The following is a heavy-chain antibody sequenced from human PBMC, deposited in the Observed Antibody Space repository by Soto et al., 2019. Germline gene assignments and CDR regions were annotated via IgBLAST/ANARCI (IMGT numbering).Heavy chain of an antibody. J-gene: IGHJ4*02. V-gene: IGHV4-59*01. CDR1: GGSISSYY. Sequence: QVQLQESGPGLVRPSETLSLTCTVSGGSISSYYWSWIRQPPGKGLEWIGYIYYSGSTNYNPSLKSRVTISVDTSKNQFSLKLSSVTAVDTAVYYCARRYGDAVDFWGQGTLVTVSS. CDR2: IYYSGST. CDR3: ARRYGDAVDF. D-gene: IGHD4-17*01.